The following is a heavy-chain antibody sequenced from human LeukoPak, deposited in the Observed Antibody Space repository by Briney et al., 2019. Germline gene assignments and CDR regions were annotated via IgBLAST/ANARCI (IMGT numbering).Heavy chain of an antibody. V-gene: IGHV4-59*01. D-gene: IGHD6-13*01. CDR3: AARIAAAGIWFDP. CDR2: IYYSGST. CDR1: GGSISSYY. Sequence: SETLSLTSTVSGGSISSYYWSWIRQPPGKGLEWIGYIYYSGSTNYNPSLKSRVTISVDTSKNQFSLKLSSVTAADTAVYYCAARIAAAGIWFDPWGQGTLVTVSS. J-gene: IGHJ5*02.